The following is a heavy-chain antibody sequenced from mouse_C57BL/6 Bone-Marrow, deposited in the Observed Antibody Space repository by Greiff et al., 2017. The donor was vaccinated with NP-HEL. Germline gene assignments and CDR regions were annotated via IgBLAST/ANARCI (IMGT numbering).Heavy chain of an antibody. CDR1: GYSITSGYY. J-gene: IGHJ4*01. Sequence: EVKLVESGPGLVKPSQSLSLTCSVTGYSITSGYYWNWIRQFPGNKLEWMGYISYDGSNNYNPSLQNRISITRDTSKNQFFLKLNSVTTEDTATYYCARESYYYGSLQYYYAMDYWGQGTSVTVSS. V-gene: IGHV3-6*01. CDR3: ARESYYYGSLQYYYAMDY. D-gene: IGHD1-1*01. CDR2: ISYDGSN.